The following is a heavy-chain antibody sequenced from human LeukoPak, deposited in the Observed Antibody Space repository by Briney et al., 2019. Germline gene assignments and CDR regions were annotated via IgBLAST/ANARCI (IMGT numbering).Heavy chain of an antibody. V-gene: IGHV3-30*03. CDR1: GFTFSSYG. J-gene: IGHJ4*02. CDR3: ARVVADYLFFDY. CDR2: ISYDGSNK. Sequence: PGGSLRLSCAASGFTFSSYGMHWVRQAPGKGLERVAVISYDGSNKYYADSVKGRFTISRDNSKNTLYLQMNSLRAEDTAVYYCARVVADYLFFDYWGQGTLVTVSS. D-gene: IGHD2-15*01.